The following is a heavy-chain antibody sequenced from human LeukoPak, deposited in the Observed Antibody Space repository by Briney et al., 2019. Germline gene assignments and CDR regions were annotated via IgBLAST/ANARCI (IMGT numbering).Heavy chain of an antibody. Sequence: GGSLRLSCAASGFTFSSYSMNWVRQAPGKGLEWVSSISSSSSYIYYADSVKGRFTISRDNAKNSLYLQMKSLRAEDTAVYYCARAPAPGVVVVAATNYYYYMDVWGKGTTVTVSS. CDR1: GFTFSSYS. CDR3: ARAPAPGVVVVAATNYYYYMDV. CDR2: ISSSSSYI. J-gene: IGHJ6*03. V-gene: IGHV3-21*01. D-gene: IGHD2-15*01.